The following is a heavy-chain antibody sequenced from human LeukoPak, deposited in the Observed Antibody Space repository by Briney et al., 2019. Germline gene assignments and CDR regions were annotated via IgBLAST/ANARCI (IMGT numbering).Heavy chain of an antibody. D-gene: IGHD3-3*01. CDR1: GGSFSGYY. V-gene: IGHV4-34*01. CDR3: ARFGGPHAFDI. Sequence: SETLSLTCAVYGGSFSGYYWSWIRQPPGKGLEWIGEINHSGSTNYNPSLKSRVTISVDTSKNQFSLKLSSVTAADTAVYYCARFGGPHAFDIWGQGTMVTVSS. CDR2: INHSGST. J-gene: IGHJ3*02.